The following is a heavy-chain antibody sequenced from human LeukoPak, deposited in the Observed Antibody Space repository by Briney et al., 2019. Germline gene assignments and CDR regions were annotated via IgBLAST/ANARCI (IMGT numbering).Heavy chain of an antibody. J-gene: IGHJ4*02. CDR3: AREDGGWLDY. Sequence: GGSLRLSCAASGFTFSSYSMNWVRLAPGEGLEWVSSISSSSSYIYYADSVKGRFTISRDNAKNSLYLQMNSLRAEDTAVYYCAREDGGWLDYWGQGTLVTVSS. CDR2: ISSSSSYI. V-gene: IGHV3-21*01. D-gene: IGHD6-19*01. CDR1: GFTFSSYS.